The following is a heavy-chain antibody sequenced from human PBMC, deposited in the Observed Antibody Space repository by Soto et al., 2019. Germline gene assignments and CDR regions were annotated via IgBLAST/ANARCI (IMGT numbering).Heavy chain of an antibody. D-gene: IGHD4-17*01. CDR3: AKRGTTVVTPVSYYGMDV. CDR2: ISSDGTNK. CDR1: GFTFSSYG. Sequence: QVQLVESGGGVVQPGRSLRLSCAASGFTFSSYGMHWVRQAPGKGLAWVALISSDGTNKNYGDSVKGRFTISRDNSKNTLYLQMTSLRAEDTAVYYCAKRGTTVVTPVSYYGMDVWGQGTTVTVSS. V-gene: IGHV3-30*18. J-gene: IGHJ6*02.